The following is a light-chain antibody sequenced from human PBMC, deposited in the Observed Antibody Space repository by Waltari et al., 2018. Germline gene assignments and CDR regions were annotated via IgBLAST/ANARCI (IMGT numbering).Light chain of an antibody. CDR1: SSHIGRNY. CDR3: AAWDDSLSAMV. V-gene: IGLV1-47*02. CDR2: TNN. Sequence: QSVLTQPPSASGPPGQRVPISCSGSSSHIGRNYVYWYQQLPRTAPKLLINTNNQRPSGVPDRCSDSKSGTSASLVISGLRSEDEADYYCAAWDDSLSAMVFGGGTKLTVL. J-gene: IGLJ2*01.